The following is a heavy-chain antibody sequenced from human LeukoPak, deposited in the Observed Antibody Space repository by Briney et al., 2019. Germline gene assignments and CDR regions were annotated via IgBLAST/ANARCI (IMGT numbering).Heavy chain of an antibody. V-gene: IGHV3-23*01. D-gene: IGHD1-26*01. J-gene: IGHJ4*02. CDR1: GFTFSSYA. CDR2: ISGSGGST. Sequence: PGGSLRLSCAAPGFTFSSYAMSWVRQAPGKGLEWVSAISGSGGSTYYADSVKGRFTISRDNPKNTLYLQMNSLRAEDTAVYYCAKVESGCFDYWGQGTLVTVSS. CDR3: AKVESGCFDY.